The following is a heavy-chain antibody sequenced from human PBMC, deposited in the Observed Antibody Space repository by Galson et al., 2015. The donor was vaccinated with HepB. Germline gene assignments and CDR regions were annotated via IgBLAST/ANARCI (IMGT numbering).Heavy chain of an antibody. CDR2: INPKSGGT. CDR3: ARGGVLRYFDWPNHAVDV. V-gene: IGHV1-2*02. D-gene: IGHD3-9*01. CDR1: GYTFTANY. Sequence: SVKVSCKASGYTFTANYIHWVRQAPGQGLEWMGWINPKSGGTNYAQKFQGRVTMTGDTSITTASMELSSLRSDDTAMYYCARGGVLRYFDWPNHAVDVWGQGTTVTVSS. J-gene: IGHJ6*02.